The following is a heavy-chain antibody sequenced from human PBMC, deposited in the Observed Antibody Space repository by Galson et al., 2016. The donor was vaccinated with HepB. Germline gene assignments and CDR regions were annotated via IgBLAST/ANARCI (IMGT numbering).Heavy chain of an antibody. D-gene: IGHD6-6*01. CDR1: GGSIGSYY. V-gene: IGHV4-59*01. CDR2: IYYSGST. J-gene: IGHJ6*03. CDR3: ARGLRLVSSYYYYYMDV. Sequence: SETLSLTCTVSGGSIGSYYWSWIRQPPGKGLEWIGYIYYSGSTNYNPSLKSRVTISVDTSKNQFSLKLSSVTAADTAVYYCARGLRLVSSYYYYYMDVWGKGTTVTVSS.